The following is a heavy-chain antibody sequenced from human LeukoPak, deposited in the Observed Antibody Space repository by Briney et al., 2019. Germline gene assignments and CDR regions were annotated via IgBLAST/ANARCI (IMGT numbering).Heavy chain of an antibody. CDR3: ATTKPRGIVGATTLDY. V-gene: IGHV1-69*06. CDR2: IIPIFGTA. CDR1: GGTFSSYA. Sequence: GASVKVSCKASGGTFSSYAISWVRQAPGQGLEWMGGIIPIFGTANYAQKFQGRVTMTEDTSTDTAYMELSSLRSEDTAVYYCATTKPRGIVGATTLDYWGQGTLVTVSS. D-gene: IGHD1-26*01. J-gene: IGHJ4*02.